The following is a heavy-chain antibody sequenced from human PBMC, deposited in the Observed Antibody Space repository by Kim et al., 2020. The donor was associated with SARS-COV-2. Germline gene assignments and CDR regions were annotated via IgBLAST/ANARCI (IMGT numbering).Heavy chain of an antibody. CDR2: IYTSGST. V-gene: IGHV4-61*02. CDR3: ARDLGIARGFDY. CDR1: GGSISSGSYY. Sequence: SETLSLTCTVSGGSISSGSYYWSWIRQPAGKGLEWIGRIYTSGSTNYNPSLKSRVTISVDTSKNQFSLKLSSVTAADTAVYYCARDLGIARGFDYWGQGTLVTVSS. D-gene: IGHD6-13*01. J-gene: IGHJ4*02.